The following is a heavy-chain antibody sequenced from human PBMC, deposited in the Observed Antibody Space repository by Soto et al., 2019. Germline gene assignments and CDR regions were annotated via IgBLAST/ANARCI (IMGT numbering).Heavy chain of an antibody. CDR2: IYYSGST. V-gene: IGHV4-30-4*01. J-gene: IGHJ5*02. Sequence: TLSLTCTVSGGSISSGDYYWSWIRQPPGKGLEWIGYIYYSGSTYYNPSLKSRVTITVDASTNQFSLKLSSVTAADTAVYYCAREYYYGSERQYNWFDPWGQGTLVTVSS. D-gene: IGHD3-10*01. CDR3: AREYYYGSERQYNWFDP. CDR1: GGSISSGDYY.